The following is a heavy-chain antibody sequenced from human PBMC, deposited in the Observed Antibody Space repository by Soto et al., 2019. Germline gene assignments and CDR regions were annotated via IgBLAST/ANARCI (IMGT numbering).Heavy chain of an antibody. D-gene: IGHD3-22*01. V-gene: IGHV4-34*01. CDR3: ARRHYYDSRGSGAFDI. J-gene: IGHJ3*02. CDR1: CGSFSGYY. CDR2: INHSGST. Sequence: SETLSLTCAVYCGSFSGYYWSWIRQPPGKGLEWIGEINHSGSTNYNPSLKSRVTISVDTSKNQFSLKLSSVTAADTAVYYCARRHYYDSRGSGAFDIWGQGTMVTVSS.